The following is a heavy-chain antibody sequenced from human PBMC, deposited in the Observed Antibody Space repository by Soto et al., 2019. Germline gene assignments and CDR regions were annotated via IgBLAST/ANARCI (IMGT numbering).Heavy chain of an antibody. J-gene: IGHJ5*02. CDR2: INPNSGGT. V-gene: IGHV1-2*02. CDR1: GYTFTGYY. D-gene: IGHD6-19*01. Sequence: VASVKVSCKASGYTFTGYYMHWVRQAPGQGLGWMGWINPNSGGTNYAQKFQGRVTMTRDTSISTAYMELSRLRSDDTAVYYCARSIAVAGYNWFDPWGQGTLVTVSS. CDR3: ARSIAVAGYNWFDP.